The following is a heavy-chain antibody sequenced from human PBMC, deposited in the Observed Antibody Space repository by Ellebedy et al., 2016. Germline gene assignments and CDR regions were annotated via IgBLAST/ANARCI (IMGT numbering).Heavy chain of an antibody. Sequence: SETLSLXWTVSGGSISTYYWSWIRQPPGKGLEWIGYIYYSGSTNYNPSLKSRVTISVDTSKNQFSLKLSSVTAADTAVYYCARHEAITMIVVVIWGWFDPWGQGTLVTVSS. V-gene: IGHV4-59*08. D-gene: IGHD3-22*01. J-gene: IGHJ5*02. CDR3: ARHEAITMIVVVIWGWFDP. CDR1: GGSISTYY. CDR2: IYYSGST.